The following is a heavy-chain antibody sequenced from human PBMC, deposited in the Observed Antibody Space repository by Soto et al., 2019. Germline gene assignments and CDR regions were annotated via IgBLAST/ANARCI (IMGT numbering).Heavy chain of an antibody. CDR2: IWYDGSNK. J-gene: IGHJ6*03. CDR1: GFTFSSYG. Sequence: QVQLVESGGGVVQPGRSLRLSCAASGFTFSSYGMHWVRQAPGKGLEWVAVIWYDGSNKYYADSVKGRFTISRDNSKNTLYLQMNSLRAEDTAVYYCARGSGITIFGVMDVWGKGTTVTVSS. D-gene: IGHD3-3*01. V-gene: IGHV3-33*01. CDR3: ARGSGITIFGVMDV.